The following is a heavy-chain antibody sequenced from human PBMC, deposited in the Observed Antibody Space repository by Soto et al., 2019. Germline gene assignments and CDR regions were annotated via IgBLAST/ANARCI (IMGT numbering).Heavy chain of an antibody. CDR2: INHSGST. CDR1: GGSFSGYY. J-gene: IGHJ6*02. Sequence: PSETLSLTCAAYGGSFSGYYWSWIRQPPGKGLEWIGEINHSGSTNYNPSLKSRVTISVDTSKNQFSLKLSSVTAADTAVYYCARVVVRGSHSGYYYYGMDVWGQGTTVTVSS. V-gene: IGHV4-34*01. CDR3: ARVVVRGSHSGYYYYGMDV. D-gene: IGHD3-10*01.